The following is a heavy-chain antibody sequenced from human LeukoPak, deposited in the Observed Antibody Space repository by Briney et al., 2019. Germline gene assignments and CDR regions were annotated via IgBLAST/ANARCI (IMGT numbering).Heavy chain of an antibody. V-gene: IGHV3-11*01. CDR1: GFTFSDYY. J-gene: IGHJ4*02. Sequence: PGGSLRLSCAASGFTFSDYYMSWIRQAPGKGLEWVSYISSSGSTIYYADSVKGRFTISRDNAKNSLYLQMNSLRAEDTAVYYCARAPRRGYFDWLLRTFDYWGQGTLVTVSS. CDR2: ISSSGSTI. D-gene: IGHD3-9*01. CDR3: ARAPRRGYFDWLLRTFDY.